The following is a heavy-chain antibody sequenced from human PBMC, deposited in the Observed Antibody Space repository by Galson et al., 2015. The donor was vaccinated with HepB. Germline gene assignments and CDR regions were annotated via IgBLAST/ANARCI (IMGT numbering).Heavy chain of an antibody. J-gene: IGHJ4*02. Sequence: SLRLSCAASGFTFGDYAMSWFRQAPGKGLEWVGFIRSKAYGGTTEYAASVKGRFTISRDDSKSIAYLQMNSLKTEDTAVYYCTRYKRYSSSWEVPVWGQGTLVTVSS. D-gene: IGHD6-13*01. CDR3: TRYKRYSSSWEVPV. CDR2: IRSKAYGGTT. V-gene: IGHV3-49*03. CDR1: GFTFGDYA.